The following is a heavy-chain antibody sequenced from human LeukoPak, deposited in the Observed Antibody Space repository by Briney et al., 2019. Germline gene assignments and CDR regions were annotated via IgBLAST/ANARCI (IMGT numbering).Heavy chain of an antibody. J-gene: IGHJ4*02. D-gene: IGHD3-10*01. V-gene: IGHV3-7*01. CDR1: VFTFSRYW. CDR3: ARKAIVRGVIIWSLDY. CDR2: IKRGGSEK. Sequence: GGSLRLSCAASVFTFSRYWMSWVRQAPGKGLEWVANIKRGGSEKEYVDSVKGRFTISRDNAKNSLYLQMNSLRAEDTAVYYCARKAIVRGVIIWSLDYWGQGTLVTVSS.